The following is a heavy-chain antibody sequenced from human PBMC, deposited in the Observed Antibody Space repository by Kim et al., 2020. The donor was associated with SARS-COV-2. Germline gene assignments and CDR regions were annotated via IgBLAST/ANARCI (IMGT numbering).Heavy chain of an antibody. CDR3: AKDIGYYYDSSGYPDY. J-gene: IGHJ4*02. D-gene: IGHD3-22*01. Sequence: SVKDRFTISRDNAKNSLYLQMNRLRAEDTALYYCAKDIGYYYDSSGYPDYWGQGTLVTVSS. V-gene: IGHV3-9*01.